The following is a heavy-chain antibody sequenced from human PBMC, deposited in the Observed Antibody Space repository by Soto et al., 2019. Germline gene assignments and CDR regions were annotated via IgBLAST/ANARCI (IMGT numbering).Heavy chain of an antibody. Sequence: GESLKISCKGSGYSFTSYWITWVRQMPGKGLEWMGRIDPSDSYTNYSPSFQGHVTISADKSISTAYLQWSNLKASDTAMYYCAGGYSYGSYYYYGMDVWGQGTTVTVSS. D-gene: IGHD5-18*01. CDR1: GYSFTSYW. CDR2: IDPSDSYT. J-gene: IGHJ6*02. CDR3: AGGYSYGSYYYYGMDV. V-gene: IGHV5-10-1*01.